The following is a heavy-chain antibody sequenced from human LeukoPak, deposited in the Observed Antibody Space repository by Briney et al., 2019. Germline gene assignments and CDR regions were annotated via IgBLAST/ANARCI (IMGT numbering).Heavy chain of an antibody. CDR3: AKDIGGSGWYYYYYGMDV. V-gene: IGHV3-30*18. Sequence: AGGSLRLSCAASGFTFSSYGMHWVRQAPGKGLEWVAVISYDGSNKYYADSVKGRFTISRDNSKNTLYLQMNSLRAEETAVYYCAKDIGGSGWYYYYYGMDVWGQGTTVTVSS. CDR1: GFTFSSYG. J-gene: IGHJ6*02. CDR2: ISYDGSNK. D-gene: IGHD6-19*01.